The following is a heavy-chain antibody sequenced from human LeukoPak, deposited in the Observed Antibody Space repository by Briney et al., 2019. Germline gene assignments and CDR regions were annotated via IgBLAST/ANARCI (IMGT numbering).Heavy chain of an antibody. D-gene: IGHD1-26*01. V-gene: IGHV4-59*05. CDR3: ARRYRSGSYYSPSDAFDI. J-gene: IGHJ3*02. Sequence: SETLSLTCTVSGGSISSYYWSWIRQPAGKGLEWVGSIYYSGSNYYNPSLKTRVTISVDTSKNQFSLKLSSVTAADTAVYYCARRYRSGSYYSPSDAFDIWGQGTMVTVSS. CDR2: IYYSGSN. CDR1: GGSISSYY.